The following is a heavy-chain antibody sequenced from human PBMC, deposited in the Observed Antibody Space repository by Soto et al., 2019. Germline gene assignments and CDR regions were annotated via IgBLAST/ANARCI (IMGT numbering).Heavy chain of an antibody. CDR2: INHSGST. D-gene: IGHD3-16*02. CDR1: GGSFSGYY. J-gene: IGHJ4*02. CDR3: ARGRPHDYVWGSYRSHFDY. Sequence: SETLSLTCAVYGGSFSGYYWSWIRQPPGKGLEWIGEINHSGSTNYNPSLKSRVTISVDTSKNQFSLKLSSVTAADTAVYYCARGRPHDYVWGSYRSHFDYWGQGTLVTVSS. V-gene: IGHV4-34*01.